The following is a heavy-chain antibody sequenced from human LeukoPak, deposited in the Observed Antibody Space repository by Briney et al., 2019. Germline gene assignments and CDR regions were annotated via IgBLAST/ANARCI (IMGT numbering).Heavy chain of an antibody. CDR3: ARENQFFDWSLDY. Sequence: ASVKVSCKASGGTFSSYAISWVRQAPGQGLEWMGGIIPIFATANYAQKFQGRVTMTIDTVTSTAYIELRSLTSDDTAMYYCARENQFFDWSLDYWGQGTLVTVSS. CDR2: IIPIFATA. D-gene: IGHD3-9*01. CDR1: GGTFSSYA. J-gene: IGHJ4*02. V-gene: IGHV1-69*05.